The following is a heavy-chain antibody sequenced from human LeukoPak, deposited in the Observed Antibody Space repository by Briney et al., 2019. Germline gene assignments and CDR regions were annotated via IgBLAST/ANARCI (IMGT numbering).Heavy chain of an antibody. CDR3: ARERGYSYDYGLNY. V-gene: IGHV4-31*03. CDR2: IYYTGST. CDR1: GGSLSSGGYH. J-gene: IGHJ4*02. Sequence: SQTLSLTCTVSGGSLSSGGYHWSWICQHPGKGLEWIGIIYYTGSTSYNPSLKSRVFISVDTSRNQFSLKLISVTAADTAVYYCARERGYSYDYGLNYWGQGTLVTVSS. D-gene: IGHD5-18*01.